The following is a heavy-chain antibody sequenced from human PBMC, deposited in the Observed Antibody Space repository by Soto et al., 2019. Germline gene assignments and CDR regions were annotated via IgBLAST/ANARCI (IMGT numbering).Heavy chain of an antibody. CDR1: GFTFSSNS. D-gene: IGHD5-18*01. J-gene: IGHJ4*02. V-gene: IGHV3-21*01. Sequence: EVQLVESGGGLVKPGGSLRLSCAASGFTFSSNSMNWVRQVPGKGLEWVSSISSSSSYIYYADSVKGRFTISRDNAKNSLYLQMNSLRAEDTAVYYCARDQPGYSYGYGLGYWGQGTLVTVSS. CDR3: ARDQPGYSYGYGLGY. CDR2: ISSSSSYI.